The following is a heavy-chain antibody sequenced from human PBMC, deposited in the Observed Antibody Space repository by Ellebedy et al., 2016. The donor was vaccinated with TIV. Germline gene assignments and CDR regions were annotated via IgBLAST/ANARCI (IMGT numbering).Heavy chain of an antibody. CDR3: VKGLDAFDI. V-gene: IGHV3-9*01. Sequence: SLKISCAASGFTFDDYAMHWVRQAPGKGLEWVSGISWNGGNFAYADCVKGRFTIDRDNARKSLYLQMNSLRSEDTAFYYCVKGLDAFDIWGQGTMVTVSS. CDR1: GFTFDDYA. J-gene: IGHJ3*02. CDR2: ISWNGGNF.